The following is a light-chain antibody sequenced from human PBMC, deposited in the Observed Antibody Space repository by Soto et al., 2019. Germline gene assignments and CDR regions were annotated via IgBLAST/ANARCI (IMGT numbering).Light chain of an antibody. CDR1: QSVSSSK. Sequence: IVLTQSPGTLSLSPGEGATLSCRASQSVSSSKLAWYQQRPGQAPRLLIYGASSRATGIPDRFSGSGSGTDFTLTISRLEPEDGAVYDCQQYGSSPYSFGQRTKLEIK. CDR2: GAS. V-gene: IGKV3-20*01. J-gene: IGKJ2*01. CDR3: QQYGSSPYS.